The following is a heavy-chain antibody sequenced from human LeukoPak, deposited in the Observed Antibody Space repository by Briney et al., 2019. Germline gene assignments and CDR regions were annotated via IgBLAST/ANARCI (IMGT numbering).Heavy chain of an antibody. D-gene: IGHD1-26*01. J-gene: IGHJ4*02. CDR2: IRYDGSNK. CDR1: GFTFSSYG. Sequence: GGSLRLSCAASGFTFSSYGMHWVRQAPGKGLEWVAFIRYDGSNKYYADSVKGRFTISRDNSKNTLYLQMNSLRAEDTAVYYCAKDLVWELRFGFDYWGQGTLVTVSS. V-gene: IGHV3-30*02. CDR3: AKDLVWELRFGFDY.